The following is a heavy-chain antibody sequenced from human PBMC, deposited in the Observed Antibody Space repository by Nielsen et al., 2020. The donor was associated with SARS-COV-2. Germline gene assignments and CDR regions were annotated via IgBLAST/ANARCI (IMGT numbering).Heavy chain of an antibody. CDR3: AIIAVAGTDWFDP. J-gene: IGHJ5*02. Sequence: GESLKISCVASGFAFRSYEMNWVRQAPGKGLEWVSSISSSSSYIYYADSVKGRFTISRDNAKNSLYLQMNSLRAEDTAVYYCAIIAVAGTDWFDPWGQGTLVTVSS. CDR1: GFAFRSYE. V-gene: IGHV3-21*01. D-gene: IGHD6-19*01. CDR2: ISSSSSYI.